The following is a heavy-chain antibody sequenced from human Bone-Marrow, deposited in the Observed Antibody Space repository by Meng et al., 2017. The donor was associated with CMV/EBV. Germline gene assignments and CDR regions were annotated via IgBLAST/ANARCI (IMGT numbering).Heavy chain of an antibody. CDR1: GFTFISYA. CDR3: ARGGLLGGSSYAKYYFDY. J-gene: IGHJ4*02. CDR2: ISYDGSNK. D-gene: IGHD3-16*01. Sequence: GESLKISCAASGFTFISYAIHWVRQAPGKGLEWVAVISYDGSNKYYAESVKGRFTISRDNSKNTLYFQMSSLRSDDTGVYYCARGGLLGGSSYAKYYFDYWGQGTLVTVSS. V-gene: IGHV3-30*14.